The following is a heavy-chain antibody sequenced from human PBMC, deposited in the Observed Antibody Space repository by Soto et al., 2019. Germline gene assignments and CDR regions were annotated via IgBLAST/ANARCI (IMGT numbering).Heavy chain of an antibody. V-gene: IGHV4-39*07. CDR1: GGSISSYSYY. CDR2: LYYTGTA. D-gene: IGHD7-27*01. Sequence: SETLSLTCTVSGGSISSYSYYWGWIRQPPGKGLEWIGTLYYTGTAYYNPSLQSRVTMSVDTSKNQFSLKLSSVTAADTAVYYCATMWGPDNWGMQAFDTWGQGALVTVSS. CDR3: ATMWGPDNWGMQAFDT. J-gene: IGHJ3*02.